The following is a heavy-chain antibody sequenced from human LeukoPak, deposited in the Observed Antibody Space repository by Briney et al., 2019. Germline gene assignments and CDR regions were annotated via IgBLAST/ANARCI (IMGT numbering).Heavy chain of an antibody. J-gene: IGHJ6*02. D-gene: IGHD6-6*01. V-gene: IGHV3-53*04. Sequence: QAGGSLRLSCAASGFSVSNTYMSWVRQAPGKGLEWVSVIYSGDSGVSTYYADSVKGRFTISRHNSKNTLYLQMSSLRAEDKAVYFCARSAARLRYYYAMGVWGQGTTVTVCS. CDR1: GFSVSNTY. CDR3: ARSAARLRYYYAMGV. CDR2: IYSGDSGVST.